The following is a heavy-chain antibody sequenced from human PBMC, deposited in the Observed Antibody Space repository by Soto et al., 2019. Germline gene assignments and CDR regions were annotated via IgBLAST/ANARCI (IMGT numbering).Heavy chain of an antibody. CDR1: WYSLSSNSAA. CDR2: TYYRSKGYN. Sequence: TRSLTCAIAWYSLSSNSAAWNWISQSPSRGLESLGRTYYRSKGYNDYAVSLKGRITMNPDTSKNQFSLQLNSVTPEDPAVYYCARDGPPYSSSRYYLDYWGQGTLVTVSS. D-gene: IGHD6-13*01. J-gene: IGHJ4*02. V-gene: IGHV6-1*01. CDR3: ARDGPPYSSSRYYLDY.